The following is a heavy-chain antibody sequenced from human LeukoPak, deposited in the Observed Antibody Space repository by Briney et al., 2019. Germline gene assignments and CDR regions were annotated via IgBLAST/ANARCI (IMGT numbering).Heavy chain of an antibody. CDR2: IIPIFGTA. Sequence: SVKVACKASGGTFISYAISWVRQAPGQGLEWMGGIIPIFGTANYAQKFQGRVTITTDESTSTAYMELSSLRSEDTAVYYCARVAQSYVSGSYEDFDYWGQGTLVTVSS. D-gene: IGHD3-10*01. J-gene: IGHJ4*02. CDR3: ARVAQSYVSGSYEDFDY. CDR1: GGTFISYA. V-gene: IGHV1-69*05.